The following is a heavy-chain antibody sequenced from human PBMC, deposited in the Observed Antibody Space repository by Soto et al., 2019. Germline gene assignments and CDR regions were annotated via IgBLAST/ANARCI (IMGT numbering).Heavy chain of an antibody. J-gene: IGHJ6*03. Sequence: SGPTLVKPTQTLTPTCTFSGFSLSTSGVGVGWIRQPPGKALEWLALIYWDDDKRYSPSLKSRLTITKDTSKNQVVLTMTNMDPVDTATYYCAHRPSIEVTHRHYYYYMDVWGKGTTVTVSS. CDR1: GFSLSTSGVG. V-gene: IGHV2-5*02. CDR2: IYWDDDK. CDR3: AHRPSIEVTHRHYYYYMDV. D-gene: IGHD2-21*02.